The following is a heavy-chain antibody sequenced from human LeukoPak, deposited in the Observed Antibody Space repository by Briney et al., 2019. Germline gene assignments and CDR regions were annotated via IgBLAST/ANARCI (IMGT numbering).Heavy chain of an antibody. D-gene: IGHD6-19*01. CDR1: GFTFSSYA. CDR2: ISGSGGST. CDR3: AKDQGNGRGGRIDY. V-gene: IGHV3-23*01. J-gene: IGHJ4*02. Sequence: PGGSLRLSCAASGFTFSSYAMSWVRQAPGKGLEWVSAISGSGGSTYYADSVKGRFTISRDNSKNTLYLQMNSLRAEDTAVYYCAKDQGNGRGGRIDYWGQGTLVTVSS.